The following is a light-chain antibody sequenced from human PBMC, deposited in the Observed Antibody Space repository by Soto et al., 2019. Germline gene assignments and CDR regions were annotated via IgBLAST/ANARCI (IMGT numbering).Light chain of an antibody. V-gene: IGLV2-14*01. CDR1: SSDVGGYNY. CDR2: EVS. J-gene: IGLJ3*02. CDR3: SSYTSSSSWV. Sequence: QSAMTQPASVSGSPGQSITISCTGTSSDVGGYNYVSWYQQHPGKAPKLMIYEVSNRPSGVSNRFSGSKSGNTASLTISGLHAEDEADYYCSSYTSSSSWVFGGGTKLTVL.